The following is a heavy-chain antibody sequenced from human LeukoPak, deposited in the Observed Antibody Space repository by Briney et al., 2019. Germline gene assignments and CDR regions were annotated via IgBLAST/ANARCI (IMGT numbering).Heavy chain of an antibody. V-gene: IGHV3-30*02. CDR3: AKPVYSSGWRPNYNWFDP. Sequence: GGSLRLSCAASGFTFSSYGMHWVRQAPGKGLEWVAFIRYDGSNKYYAESVKDRFTISRDNSKNTLYLQMNSLRAEDTAVYYCAKPVYSSGWRPNYNWFDPWGQGTLVTVSS. CDR1: GFTFSSYG. J-gene: IGHJ5*02. CDR2: IRYDGSNK. D-gene: IGHD6-19*01.